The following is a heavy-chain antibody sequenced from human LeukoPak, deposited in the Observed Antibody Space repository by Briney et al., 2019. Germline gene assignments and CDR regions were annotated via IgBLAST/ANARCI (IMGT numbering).Heavy chain of an antibody. CDR2: IYHSGST. CDR3: ARRAYDILTGYYTFLDY. CDR1: GGSISSSNW. D-gene: IGHD3-9*01. Sequence: SETLSLTCAVSGGSISSSNWWSWVRQPPGKGLEWTGEIYHSGSTNYNPSLKSRVTISVDKSKNQFSLKLSSVTAADTAVYYCARRAYDILTGYYTFLDYWGQGTLVTVSS. V-gene: IGHV4-4*02. J-gene: IGHJ4*02.